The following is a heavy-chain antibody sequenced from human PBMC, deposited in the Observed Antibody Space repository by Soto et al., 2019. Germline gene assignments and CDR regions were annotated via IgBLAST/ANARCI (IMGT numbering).Heavy chain of an antibody. CDR2: IIPILGIA. V-gene: IGHV1-69*02. J-gene: IGHJ3*02. D-gene: IGHD6-13*01. CDR3: ARRVVAAAGFDAFDI. Sequence: QVQLVQSGAEVKKPGSSVKVSCKASGGTFSSYTISWVRQAPGQGLEWMGRIIPILGIANYAQKFQGRVTITADKSTGTAYMELSSLRSEDTAVYYCARRVVAAAGFDAFDIWGQGTMVTVSS. CDR1: GGTFSSYT.